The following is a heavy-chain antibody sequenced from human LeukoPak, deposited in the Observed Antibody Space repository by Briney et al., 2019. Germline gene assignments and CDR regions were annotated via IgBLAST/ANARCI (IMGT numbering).Heavy chain of an antibody. Sequence: GGSLRLSCEASGFIFSKYWMTWVRQAPGKGLEWVANIKRDGSAIHYVDSVKGRFTISRDNAKNSLYLQMDSLRAEDTAAYYCARGSGYVYYWGQGTLVTVSS. D-gene: IGHD5-12*01. CDR1: GFIFSKYW. J-gene: IGHJ4*02. V-gene: IGHV3-7*01. CDR2: IKRDGSAI. CDR3: ARGSGYVYY.